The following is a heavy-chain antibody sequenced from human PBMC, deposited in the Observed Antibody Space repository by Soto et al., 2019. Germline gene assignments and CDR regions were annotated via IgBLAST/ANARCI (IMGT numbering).Heavy chain of an antibody. J-gene: IGHJ3*02. CDR1: GFTFDDYA. CDR2: ISWNSGSI. D-gene: IGHD4-17*01. Sequence: EVQLVESGGGLVQPGRSLRLSCAASGFTFDDYAMHWVRQAPGKGLEWVSGISWNSGSIGYADSVKGRFTISRDNAKNSLYLQMNSLRAEDTALYYCAKASLYGDYELDAFDIWGQGTMVTVSS. V-gene: IGHV3-9*01. CDR3: AKASLYGDYELDAFDI.